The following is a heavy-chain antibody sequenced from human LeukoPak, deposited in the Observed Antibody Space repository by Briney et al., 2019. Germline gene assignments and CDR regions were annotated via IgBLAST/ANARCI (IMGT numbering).Heavy chain of an antibody. J-gene: IGHJ3*02. Sequence: GRSLRLSCALSGFTFSGYVMSWVRPAPGKGLEWVSGISSSGGSTYYADSVKGRFTISRDNSKNTLYLQMNGLRAEDTAVYYCAKEGSMKGAFDIWGQGTMVTVSS. CDR2: ISSSGGST. CDR1: GFTFSGYV. CDR3: AKEGSMKGAFDI. D-gene: IGHD3-10*01. V-gene: IGHV3-23*01.